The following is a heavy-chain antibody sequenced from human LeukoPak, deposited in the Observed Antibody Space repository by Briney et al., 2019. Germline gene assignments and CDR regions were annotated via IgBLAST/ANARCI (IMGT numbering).Heavy chain of an antibody. CDR1: GGTFSSYA. CDR2: IIPILGIA. Sequence: SVKVSCKASGGTFSSYAISWVRQAPGQGLEWMGRIIPILGIANYAQKFQGRVTITADKSTSTAYMELSSLRSEDTAVYYCARGVATILGGYFDYWGQGTLVTVSS. D-gene: IGHD5-24*01. CDR3: ARGVATILGGYFDY. J-gene: IGHJ4*02. V-gene: IGHV1-69*04.